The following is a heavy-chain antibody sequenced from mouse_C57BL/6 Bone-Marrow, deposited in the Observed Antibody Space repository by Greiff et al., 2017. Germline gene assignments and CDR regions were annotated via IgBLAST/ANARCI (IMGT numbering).Heavy chain of an antibody. J-gene: IGHJ3*01. Sequence: QVQLQQSGPELVKPGASVKISCKASGYSFTSYYIHWVKQRPGQGLEWIGWIYTGSGNTKYNEKFKGKATLTADTSSSTAYMQLSSLTSEDAAVYYCLDGTWFAYWGQGTLVTVSA. CDR1: GYSFTSYY. D-gene: IGHD2-1*01. CDR3: LDGTWFAY. CDR2: IYTGSGNT. V-gene: IGHV1-66*01.